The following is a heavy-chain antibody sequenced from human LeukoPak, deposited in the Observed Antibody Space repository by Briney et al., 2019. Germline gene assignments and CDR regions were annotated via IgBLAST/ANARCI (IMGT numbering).Heavy chain of an antibody. V-gene: IGHV4-34*01. D-gene: IGHD2-15*01. CDR1: GGSFSGYY. CDR2: INHSGST. CDR3: ARVKIPMPYCSGGSCSRGYYGMDV. J-gene: IGHJ6*02. Sequence: SETLSLTCAVYGGSFSGYYWSWIRQPPGKGLEWIGEINHSGSTNYNPSLKSRVTISVDTPKNQFSLKLSSVTAADTAVYYCARVKIPMPYCSGGSCSRGYYGMDVWGQGTTVTVSS.